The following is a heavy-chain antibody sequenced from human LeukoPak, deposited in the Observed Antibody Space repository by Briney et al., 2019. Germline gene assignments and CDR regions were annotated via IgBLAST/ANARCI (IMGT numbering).Heavy chain of an antibody. D-gene: IGHD3-22*01. CDR1: GFTFSSYA. Sequence: PGGSLRLSRAASGFTFSSYAMSWVRQAPGKGLEWVSAISGSGGSTYYADSVKGRFTISRDNSKNTLYLQMNSLRAEDTAVYYCAKDRPTNYYDSRDLFQHWGQGTLVTVSS. V-gene: IGHV3-23*01. CDR3: AKDRPTNYYDSRDLFQH. J-gene: IGHJ1*01. CDR2: ISGSGGST.